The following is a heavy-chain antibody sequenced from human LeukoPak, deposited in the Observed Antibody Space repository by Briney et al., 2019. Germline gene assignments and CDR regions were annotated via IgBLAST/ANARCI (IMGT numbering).Heavy chain of an antibody. V-gene: IGHV6-1*01. J-gene: IGHJ4*02. Sequence: SQTLSLTCDISGDSVSSNNGAWNWIRQSPSRGLEWLGRTYYMSKWYNDYAGSLNGRITISPDTSKNQFSLHLNSVTPEDTAVYYCARDLGNTGWYTFDYWGQGILVTVSS. CDR2: TYYMSKWYN. CDR3: ARDLGNTGWYTFDY. CDR1: GDSVSSNNGA. D-gene: IGHD3/OR15-3a*01.